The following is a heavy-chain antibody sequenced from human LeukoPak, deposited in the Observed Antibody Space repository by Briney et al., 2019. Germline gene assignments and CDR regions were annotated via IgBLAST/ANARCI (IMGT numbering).Heavy chain of an antibody. V-gene: IGHV3-33*01. CDR3: ARDYSGSPPSYYFDY. CDR1: GFTFSSYG. Sequence: GGSLRLSCAASGFTFSSYGMHWVRQAPGKGLEWVAVIWYDGSNKYYADSVKGRFTISRDNSKNTLYLQMNSLRAEDTAVYYCARDYSGSPPSYYFDYWGQGTLVTLSS. J-gene: IGHJ4*02. D-gene: IGHD1-26*01. CDR2: IWYDGSNK.